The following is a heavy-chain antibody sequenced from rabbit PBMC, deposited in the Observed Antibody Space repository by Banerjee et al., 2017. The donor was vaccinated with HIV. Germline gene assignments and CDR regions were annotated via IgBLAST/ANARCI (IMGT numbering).Heavy chain of an antibody. CDR2: IATGSGNT. CDR3: ARDLAGVIGWNFNL. D-gene: IGHD4-1*01. Sequence: QEQLEESGGDLVKPEGSLTLTCTASGFTLSGYWMSWVRQAPGKGLEWIGCIATGSGNTYYASWAKGRFTISKTSSTTVTLQMTSLTAADTATYFCARDLAGVIGWNFNLWGQGTLVTVS. J-gene: IGHJ4*01. CDR1: GFTLSGYW. V-gene: IGHV1S45*01.